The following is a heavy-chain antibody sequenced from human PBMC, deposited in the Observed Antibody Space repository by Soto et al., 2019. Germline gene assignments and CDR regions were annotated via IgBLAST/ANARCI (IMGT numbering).Heavy chain of an antibody. CDR2: VDPRTGGA. D-gene: IGHD1-26*01. V-gene: IGHV1-2*02. CDR1: GYAITAYY. Sequence: QVQLVQSGTEVKKPGASVRVSCKASGYAITAYYIHWVRQAPGQGLEWMGWVDPRTGGAIYAQKFQDRVTMTRDTAISTVYMDLRGLRSDDTALYYCARDDYGSYPYWGQGTLVTVSS. CDR3: ARDDYGSYPY. J-gene: IGHJ4*02.